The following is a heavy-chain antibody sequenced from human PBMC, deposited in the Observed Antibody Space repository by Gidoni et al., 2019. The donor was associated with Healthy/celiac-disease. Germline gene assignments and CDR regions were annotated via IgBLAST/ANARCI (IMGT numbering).Heavy chain of an antibody. D-gene: IGHD4-17*01. CDR1: GGSIRSYY. Sequence: QVQLQESGPGLVKPSETLSLTCPVSGGSIRSYYWSWIRQPPGKGLEWIGYIYYSGSTNYNPSLKSRVTISVDTSKNQFSLKLSSVTAADTAVYYCARVEGSTVTTRDYYYYGMDVWGQGTTVTVSS. V-gene: IGHV4-59*01. J-gene: IGHJ6*02. CDR2: IYYSGST. CDR3: ARVEGSTVTTRDYYYYGMDV.